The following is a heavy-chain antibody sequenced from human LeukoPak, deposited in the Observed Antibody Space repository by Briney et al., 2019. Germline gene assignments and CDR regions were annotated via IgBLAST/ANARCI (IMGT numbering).Heavy chain of an antibody. D-gene: IGHD2-15*01. CDR2: ISGSGGNT. V-gene: IGHV3-23*01. CDR1: GFTFSSYS. Sequence: GGSLRLSCAASGFTFSSYSMNWVRQAPGKGLEWVSVISGSGGNTYYADSVKGRFTISRDNSKNTLYLQMNSLRAEDTAVYYCAKDRGETFYCSGGSCYSDYWGQGTLVTVSS. CDR3: AKDRGETFYCSGGSCYSDY. J-gene: IGHJ4*02.